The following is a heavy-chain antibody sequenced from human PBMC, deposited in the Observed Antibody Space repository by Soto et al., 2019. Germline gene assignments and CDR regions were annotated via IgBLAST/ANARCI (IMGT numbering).Heavy chain of an antibody. CDR1: GFTFSSYW. CDR2: IKQDGSEK. D-gene: IGHD5-12*01. V-gene: IGHV3-7*05. CDR3: ARDRRLLQHYYYYGMDV. J-gene: IGHJ6*02. Sequence: GGSLRLSCAASGFTFSSYWMSWVRQAPGKGLEWMANIKQDGSEKYYVDSVKGRFTISRDNAKNSLYLQMNSLRAEDTAVYYCARDRRLLQHYYYYGMDVWGQGTTVTVSS.